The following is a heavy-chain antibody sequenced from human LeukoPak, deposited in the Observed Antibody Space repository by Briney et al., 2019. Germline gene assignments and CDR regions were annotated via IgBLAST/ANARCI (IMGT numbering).Heavy chain of an antibody. CDR2: INPSGGST. Sequence: ASVKVSCKTSGYTFTSYYMHWVRQAPGQGLEWMGIINPSGGSTSYAQKFQGRVTMTRDMSTSTVYMELSSLRSEDTAVYYCARVKGGISPASIVGAPWSAFDIWGQGTMVTVSS. V-gene: IGHV1-46*01. CDR1: GYTFTSYY. J-gene: IGHJ3*02. D-gene: IGHD1-26*01. CDR3: ARVKGGISPASIVGAPWSAFDI.